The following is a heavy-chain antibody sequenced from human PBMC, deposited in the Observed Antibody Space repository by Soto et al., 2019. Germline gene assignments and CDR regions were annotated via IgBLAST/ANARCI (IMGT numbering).Heavy chain of an antibody. CDR2: IWYDGSYQ. CDR1: GFTFSDFG. CDR3: ARDRLITYGAKIAPDH. D-gene: IGHD3-16*01. Sequence: QVQLVESGGGVIQPGRSLRVSCKASGFTFSDFGMHWVRQAPGKGLEWVSAIWYDGSYQYYADPVRGRFTTSRDNSNNTLFLKMNSLRVEETAVYYCARDRLITYGAKIAPDHWGQGALVTVSS. V-gene: IGHV3-33*01. J-gene: IGHJ5*02.